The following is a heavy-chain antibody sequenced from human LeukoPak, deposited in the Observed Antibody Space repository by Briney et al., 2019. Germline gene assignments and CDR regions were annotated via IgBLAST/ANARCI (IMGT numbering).Heavy chain of an antibody. CDR1: GGSITGSY. CDR3: ARTEYYFDN. Sequence: PSETLSLTCTVSGGSITGSYWSWLRQPPGKGLEYIGYIYYSGSTNYNPSLKSRVTMSVDTSKNQFSLKLSSVTAADTAVYYCARTEYYFDNWGQGTLVTVSS. V-gene: IGHV4-59*01. CDR2: IYYSGST. J-gene: IGHJ4*02. D-gene: IGHD3-10*01.